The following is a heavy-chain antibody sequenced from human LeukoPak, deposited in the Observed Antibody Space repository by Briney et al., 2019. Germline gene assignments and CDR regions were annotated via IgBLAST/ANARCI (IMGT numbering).Heavy chain of an antibody. Sequence: ASVKVSCKASGYTFTSYGISWVRQAPGQGRGWRGWIRAYNGNTDFAQNRQGRVTMTTDTSTSTAYMALRSLRSDDTAVYYCAREEYCNSTTCYKAFDVWGQGTMVTVSS. CDR1: GYTFTSYG. D-gene: IGHD2-2*02. V-gene: IGHV1-18*01. J-gene: IGHJ3*01. CDR3: AREEYCNSTTCYKAFDV. CDR2: IRAYNGNT.